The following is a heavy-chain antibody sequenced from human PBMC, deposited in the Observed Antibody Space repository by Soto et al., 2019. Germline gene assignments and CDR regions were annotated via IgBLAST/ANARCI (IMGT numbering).Heavy chain of an antibody. CDR1: GGSVSSYY. CDR3: ARGSSSWNYYYYGMDV. D-gene: IGHD6-13*01. J-gene: IGHJ6*02. V-gene: IGHV4-59*02. Sequence: QVQLQESGPRLVKPSETLSLTCTVSGGSVSSYYWSWIRQPPGKGLEWVGYIYNSGSTNYNPSLKGRVTMSLDTSKNQFSRKLSSVTAADTAVYYCARGSSSWNYYYYGMDVWGQGTMVTVSS. CDR2: IYNSGST.